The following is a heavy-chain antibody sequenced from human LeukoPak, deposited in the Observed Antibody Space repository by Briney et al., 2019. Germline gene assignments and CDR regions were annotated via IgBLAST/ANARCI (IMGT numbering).Heavy chain of an antibody. J-gene: IGHJ4*02. D-gene: IGHD3-22*01. V-gene: IGHV1-18*01. CDR2: ISAYNGNT. CDR1: GGTFNSYA. Sequence: ASVKVSCKASGGTFNSYAISWVRQAPGQGLEWMGWISAYNGNTNYAQKLQGRVTMTTDTSTSTAYMELRSLRSDDTAVYYCARDHADYYYDSSGYFQYYFDYWGQGTLVTVSS. CDR3: ARDHADYYYDSSGYFQYYFDY.